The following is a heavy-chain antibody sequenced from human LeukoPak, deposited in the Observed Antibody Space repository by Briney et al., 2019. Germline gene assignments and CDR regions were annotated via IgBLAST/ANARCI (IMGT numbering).Heavy chain of an antibody. V-gene: IGHV4-39*01. D-gene: IGHD2-2*01. CDR1: GGSISSSRYY. Sequence: SETLSLTCTVSGGSISSSRYYGRWSRQPPGKGLVWHGCIYYSGSTYYNPSLKSRVTLSVDTSKNQSSLKLSSVTAADTAVYYCARIEDIVVVPAAADYWGQGTLVTVSS. J-gene: IGHJ4*02. CDR2: IYYSGST. CDR3: ARIEDIVVVPAAADY.